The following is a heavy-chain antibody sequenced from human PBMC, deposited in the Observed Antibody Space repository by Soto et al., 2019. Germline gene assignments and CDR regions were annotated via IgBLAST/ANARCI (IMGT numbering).Heavy chain of an antibody. D-gene: IGHD6-19*01. Sequence: GESLKISCKGSGYSFTSYWISWVRQMPGKGLEWMGRIDPSGSYTNYSPSFQGHVTISADKSISTAYLQWSSLKASDTAMYYCARLIAVAGTYYYYYGMDVWGQGTTVTVSS. J-gene: IGHJ6*02. CDR3: ARLIAVAGTYYYYYGMDV. V-gene: IGHV5-10-1*01. CDR1: GYSFTSYW. CDR2: IDPSGSYT.